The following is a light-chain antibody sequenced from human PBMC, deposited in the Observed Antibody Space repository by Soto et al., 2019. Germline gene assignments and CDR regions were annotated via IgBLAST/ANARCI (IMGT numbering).Light chain of an antibody. CDR2: GAS. Sequence: EIVLTQSPGTLSLSPGERATLSCRASQSVSSSYLAWYQQKPGQAPRLLIYGASSRATGIPDRFSGSGSGTDFPLTISRLEPEDFAVYYCQQYGSSPTTFGPGTK. V-gene: IGKV3-20*01. J-gene: IGKJ1*01. CDR1: QSVSSSY. CDR3: QQYGSSPTT.